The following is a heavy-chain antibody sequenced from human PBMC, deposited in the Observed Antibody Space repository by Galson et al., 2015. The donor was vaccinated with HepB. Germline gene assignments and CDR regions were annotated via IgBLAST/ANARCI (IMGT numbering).Heavy chain of an antibody. Sequence: SVKVSCKASGYTSSSYGVSWVRQAPGQGLEWVGWISGYDGNTKYAQEFQGRVTLTKDTSPHMGYLDRRRTVYMDLRSLTSDDTAIYYCARHNLNSGMDVWGQGTTVIVSS. J-gene: IGHJ6*02. CDR2: ISGYDGNT. CDR3: ARHNLNSGMDV. V-gene: IGHV1-18*01. CDR1: GYTSSSYG.